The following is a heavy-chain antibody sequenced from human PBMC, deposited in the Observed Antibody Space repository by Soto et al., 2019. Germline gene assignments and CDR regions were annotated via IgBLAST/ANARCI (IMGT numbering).Heavy chain of an antibody. J-gene: IGHJ4*02. Sequence: GGSLRLSCAASGFTFSDYAIHWVRQAPGKGLEWVAVVSYDGSIKYYADSVKGRFTISRDNSKNTLYLQMNSLRTEDTAVYYCAREGLYHDFWSGYLPNFDYWGQGTLVIVSS. CDR3: AREGLYHDFWSGYLPNFDY. CDR2: VSYDGSIK. D-gene: IGHD3-3*01. CDR1: GFTFSDYA. V-gene: IGHV3-30-3*01.